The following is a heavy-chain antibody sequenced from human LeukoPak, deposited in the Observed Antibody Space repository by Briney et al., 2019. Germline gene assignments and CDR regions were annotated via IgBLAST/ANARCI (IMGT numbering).Heavy chain of an antibody. J-gene: IGHJ4*02. Sequence: KTLETLSLTCTVSGASISSYYWSWIRQPPGKGLEWIGYIYTTGTTNYNPSLKSRVTISVDTSKTQFSLKLSSVTAADTPVYYCARHGGYSSSAAYWGQGTLVTVSS. D-gene: IGHD6-6*01. CDR2: IYTTGTT. V-gene: IGHV4-4*09. CDR1: GASISSYY. CDR3: ARHGGYSSSAAY.